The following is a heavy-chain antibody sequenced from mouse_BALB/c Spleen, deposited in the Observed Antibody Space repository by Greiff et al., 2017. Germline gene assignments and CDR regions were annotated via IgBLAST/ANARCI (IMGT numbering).Heavy chain of an antibody. CDR2: ISNGGGST. Sequence: EVQLQQSGGGLVQPGGSLKLSCAASGFTFSSYTMSWVRQTPEKRLEWVAYISNGGGSTYYPDTVKGRFTISRDNAKNTLYLQMSSLKSEDTAMYYCARREIYYDYDGAMDYWGQGTSVTVSS. V-gene: IGHV5-12-2*01. J-gene: IGHJ4*01. D-gene: IGHD2-4*01. CDR1: GFTFSSYT. CDR3: ARREIYYDYDGAMDY.